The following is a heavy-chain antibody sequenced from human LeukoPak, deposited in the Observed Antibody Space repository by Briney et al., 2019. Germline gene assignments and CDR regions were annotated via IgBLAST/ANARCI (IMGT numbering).Heavy chain of an antibody. CDR2: IYYSGST. Sequence: PSETLSLTCTVSGGSISSYYWSWIRQPPGKGLEWIGYIYYSGSTNYNPSLKSRVTISVDTSKNQFSLKLSSVTAADTAVYYCARALRDYDSSGYYFGYWGQGTLVTVSS. D-gene: IGHD3-22*01. J-gene: IGHJ4*02. CDR3: ARALRDYDSSGYYFGY. CDR1: GGSISSYY. V-gene: IGHV4-59*01.